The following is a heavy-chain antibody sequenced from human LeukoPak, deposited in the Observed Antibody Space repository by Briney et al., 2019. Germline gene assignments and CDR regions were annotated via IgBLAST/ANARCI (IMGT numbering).Heavy chain of an antibody. V-gene: IGHV4-31*03. J-gene: IGHJ6*02. Sequence: SETLSLTCTVSGGSISSGGYYWSWIRQHPGKGLEWIGYIYYSGSTYYNPSLKSRVTISVDTSKNQFSLKLSSVTAADTAVYYCARDRVYSGYDGRDYYYGMDVWAKGPRSPSP. CDR1: GGSISSGGYY. CDR3: ARDRVYSGYDGRDYYYGMDV. CDR2: IYYSGST. D-gene: IGHD5-12*01.